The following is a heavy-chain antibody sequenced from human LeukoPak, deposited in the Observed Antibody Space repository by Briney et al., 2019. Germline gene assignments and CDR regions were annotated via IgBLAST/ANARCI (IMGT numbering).Heavy chain of an antibody. CDR3: ARGGVYSSSDRSPFDY. D-gene: IGHD6-6*01. Sequence: GASVKVSCKASGGTFSGYAISWVRQAPGQGLEWMGGIIPIFGTANYAQKFQGRVTITTDESMSTAYMELSSLRSEDTAVYYCARGGVYSSSDRSPFDYWGQGTLVTVSS. V-gene: IGHV1-69*05. CDR1: GGTFSGYA. CDR2: IIPIFGTA. J-gene: IGHJ4*02.